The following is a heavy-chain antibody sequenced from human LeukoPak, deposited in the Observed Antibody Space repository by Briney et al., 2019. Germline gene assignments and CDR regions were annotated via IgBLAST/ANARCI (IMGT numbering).Heavy chain of an antibody. CDR3: AGHVYYDFWSGYALDYYYGMDV. Sequence: PSETLSLTCTVSGGSISSYYWSWIRQPPGKGLEWIGYIYYSGSTNYNPSLKSRVTISVDTSKNQFSLKLSSVTAADTAVYYCAGHVYYDFWSGYALDYYYGMDVCGQGTTVTVSS. CDR2: IYYSGST. J-gene: IGHJ6*02. D-gene: IGHD3-3*01. CDR1: GGSISSYY. V-gene: IGHV4-59*01.